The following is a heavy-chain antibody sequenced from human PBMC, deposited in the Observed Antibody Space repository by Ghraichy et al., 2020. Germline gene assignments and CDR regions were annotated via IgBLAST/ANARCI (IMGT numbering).Heavy chain of an antibody. CDR2: IYTSGST. Sequence: SETLSLTCTVSGGSISSYYWSWIRQPAGKGLEWIGRIYTSGSTNYNPSLKSRVTMSVDTSKNQFSLKLSSVTAADTAVYYCARIVAVAGSRYFDLWGRGTLVTVSS. D-gene: IGHD6-19*01. V-gene: IGHV4-4*07. J-gene: IGHJ2*01. CDR1: GGSISSYY. CDR3: ARIVAVAGSRYFDL.